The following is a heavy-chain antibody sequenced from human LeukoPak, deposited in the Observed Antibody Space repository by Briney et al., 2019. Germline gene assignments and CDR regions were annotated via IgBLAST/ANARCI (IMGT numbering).Heavy chain of an antibody. CDR2: IYHSGST. CDR3: ARERYGEGNWFDP. D-gene: IGHD4-17*01. CDR1: GGSISSGGYS. J-gene: IGHJ5*02. V-gene: IGHV4-30-2*01. Sequence: SETLSLTCAVSGGSISSGGYSWSWIRQPPGKGLEWIGYIYHSGSTYYNPSLKSRVTISVDRSKNQFSLKLSSVTAADTAVYYCARERYGEGNWFDPWGQGTLVTVSS.